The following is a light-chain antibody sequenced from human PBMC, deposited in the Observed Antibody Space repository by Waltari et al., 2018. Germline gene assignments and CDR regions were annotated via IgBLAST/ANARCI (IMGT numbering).Light chain of an antibody. V-gene: IGLV2-14*01. CDR3: SSYTRRSYWV. J-gene: IGLJ3*02. Sequence: QSALTQPASVSGSPGQSITISCTGTSSDVGFYDFVSWFQQHPGKAPKVLIYKVNNRPSGVSNRLSGSKSANTASLTISGLQAEDEAEYYCSSYTRRSYWVFGGGTQLTVL. CDR2: KVN. CDR1: SSDVGFYDF.